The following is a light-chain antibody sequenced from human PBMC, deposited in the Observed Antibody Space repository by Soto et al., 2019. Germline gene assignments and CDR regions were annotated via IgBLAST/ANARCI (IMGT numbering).Light chain of an antibody. CDR1: SSDVGGYNY. J-gene: IGLJ2*01. V-gene: IGLV2-11*01. Sequence: QSALTQPRSVSGSPGQSVTVSCTGTSSDVGGYNYVSWYQQHPGKAPKLMIFDVSKRPSGVPDRFCGSKSGNTASLTISGLQAEDEGDYYCCSYAGNYTVIFGGGTQLTVL. CDR2: DVS. CDR3: CSYAGNYTVI.